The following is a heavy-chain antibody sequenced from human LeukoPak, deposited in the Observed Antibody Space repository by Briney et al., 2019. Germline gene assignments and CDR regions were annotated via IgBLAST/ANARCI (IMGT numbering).Heavy chain of an antibody. V-gene: IGHV3-33*06. CDR1: GFTFSSYG. CDR3: AKYRSSSLYYFDY. Sequence: PGGSLRLSCAASGFTFSSYGMHWVRQAPGKGLEWVAVIWYDGSNKYYADSVKGRLTISRDNSKNTLYLQMNSLRAEDTAVYYCAKYRSSSLYYFDYWGQGTLVTVSS. J-gene: IGHJ4*02. D-gene: IGHD6-13*01. CDR2: IWYDGSNK.